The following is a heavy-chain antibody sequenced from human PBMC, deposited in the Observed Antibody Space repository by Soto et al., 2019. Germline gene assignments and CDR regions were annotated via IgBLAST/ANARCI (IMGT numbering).Heavy chain of an antibody. Sequence: SPTLSLPCSISGDSVSSNSAAWSWIRQSPSRGLEWLGRTYYRSKWYNDYAASVRSRITINPDTSKNQFSLQLNSVTPKDTAVYYCARGESSSLSFDYWGQGTLVTVSS. CDR3: ARGESSSLSFDY. J-gene: IGHJ4*02. D-gene: IGHD6-6*01. V-gene: IGHV6-1*01. CDR1: GDSVSSNSAA. CDR2: TYYRSKWYN.